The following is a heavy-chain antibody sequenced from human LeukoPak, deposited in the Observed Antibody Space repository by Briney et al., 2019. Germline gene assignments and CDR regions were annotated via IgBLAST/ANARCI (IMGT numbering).Heavy chain of an antibody. Sequence: GGSLRLSCAASGVTLSSYAMSWARQAPGKGLEWVSGISSSGSGGNTYYADSVKGRFTISRDSSKNTLFLHMNTLRAEDTAVYYCAKVLNYYGSGYFDYWGQGTLVTVSS. CDR3: AKVLNYYGSGYFDY. CDR2: ISSSGSGGNT. J-gene: IGHJ4*02. CDR1: GVTLSSYA. D-gene: IGHD3-10*01. V-gene: IGHV3-23*01.